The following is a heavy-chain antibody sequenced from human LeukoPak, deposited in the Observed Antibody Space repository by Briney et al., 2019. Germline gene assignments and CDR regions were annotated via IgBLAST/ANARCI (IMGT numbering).Heavy chain of an antibody. D-gene: IGHD3-22*01. V-gene: IGHV3-48*01. CDR2: ISSSSRTI. CDR3: ARARNKYYYDSSGYTY. J-gene: IGHJ4*02. Sequence: GRSLRLSCAASGFTFTSYSMNWIRQAPGKGLEWVSYISSSSRTIYYADSVKGRFTISRDNAKNSLYLQMNSLRAEDTAVYYCARARNKYYYDSSGYTYWGQGTLVTVSS. CDR1: GFTFTSYS.